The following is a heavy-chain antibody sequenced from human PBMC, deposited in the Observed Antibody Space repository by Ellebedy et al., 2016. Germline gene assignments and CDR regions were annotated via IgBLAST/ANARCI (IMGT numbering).Heavy chain of an antibody. J-gene: IGHJ3*02. V-gene: IGHV3-53*01. CDR2: ISSGGAT. CDR3: VTKHDATFHI. CDR1: GFSVSSND. D-gene: IGHD1-1*01. Sequence: GESLKISXAASGFSVSSNDMSWVRQRPGKGLECVSLISSGGATFYADSVEGRFTISRDNSKRKLYLQMSGLGAEDTAIYYCVTKHDATFHIWGQGTMVTVSS.